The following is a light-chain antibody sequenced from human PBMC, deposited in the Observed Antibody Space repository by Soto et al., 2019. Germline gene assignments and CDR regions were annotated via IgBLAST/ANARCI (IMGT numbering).Light chain of an antibody. J-gene: IGKJ3*01. Sequence: EIVLTQSPATLSFSPGEKATPSCRASQSVSSYLAWYQQKPGQAPRLLIYDASNRATGIPARFSGSGSGTDFTLTISSLEPEDFAVYYCQQRSNWPPTFGPGTKVDIK. V-gene: IGKV3-11*01. CDR3: QQRSNWPPT. CDR1: QSVSSY. CDR2: DAS.